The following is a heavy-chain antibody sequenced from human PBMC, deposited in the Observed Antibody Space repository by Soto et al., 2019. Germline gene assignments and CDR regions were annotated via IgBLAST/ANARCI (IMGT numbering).Heavy chain of an antibody. CDR2: IIPIFGTT. J-gene: IGHJ4*02. CDR1: GDIFSGYS. D-gene: IGHD5-12*01. Sequence: QVQLVQSGAEVKKPGSSVKVSCKTSGDIFSGYSISWVRQAPGQGLEWMGGIIPIFGTTNCAQRFHGRVTITADKSTSTVYMELYSLKSEDTAVYYCARDLGSGYDPGDYWGQGTLVTVSS. CDR3: ARDLGSGYDPGDY. V-gene: IGHV1-69*14.